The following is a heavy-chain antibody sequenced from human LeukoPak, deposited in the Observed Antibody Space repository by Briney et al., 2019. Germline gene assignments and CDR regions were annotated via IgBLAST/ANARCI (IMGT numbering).Heavy chain of an antibody. D-gene: IGHD3-3*01. CDR1: GGSISSYY. Sequence: SETLSLTCTVSGGSISSYYWSWIRQPPGKGLEWIGYIYTSGSTNYNPSLKSRVTISVDTPKNQFSLKLSSVTAADTAVYYCARRATYYDFWSGYYTGYFDYWGQGTLVTVSS. CDR2: IYTSGST. J-gene: IGHJ4*02. CDR3: ARRATYYDFWSGYYTGYFDY. V-gene: IGHV4-4*09.